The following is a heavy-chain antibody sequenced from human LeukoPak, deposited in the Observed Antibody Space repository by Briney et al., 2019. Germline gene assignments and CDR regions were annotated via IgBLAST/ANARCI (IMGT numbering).Heavy chain of an antibody. Sequence: KPSETLSLTCTVAGGSISSYYWSWIRQPPGKVLEWIGYIYYSGSTNYNPSLKSRVTISVDTSKNQFSLKLSSVTAADTAVYYCARGDYYDSSGYYMPGPYDAFDIWGQGTMVTVSS. CDR3: ARGDYYDSSGYYMPGPYDAFDI. CDR2: IYYSGST. V-gene: IGHV4-59*01. D-gene: IGHD3-22*01. J-gene: IGHJ3*02. CDR1: GGSISSYY.